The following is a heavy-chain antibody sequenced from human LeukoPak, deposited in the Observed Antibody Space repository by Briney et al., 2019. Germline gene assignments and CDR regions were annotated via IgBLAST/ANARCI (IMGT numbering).Heavy chain of an antibody. D-gene: IGHD5-24*01. CDR2: IKFDGTAQ. CDR3: ARDDGYGVGSTVNSYLAY. V-gene: IGHV3-7*01. Sequence: GGSLRLSCAASGFTFRNFWMSWVRQAPGGGLEWVATIKFDGTAQKYVGSVMGRFTISRDNVRNSVYLQMDSLRLDDTAVYYCARDDGYGVGSTVNSYLAYWGQGTLVTVTS. J-gene: IGHJ4*02. CDR1: GFTFRNFW.